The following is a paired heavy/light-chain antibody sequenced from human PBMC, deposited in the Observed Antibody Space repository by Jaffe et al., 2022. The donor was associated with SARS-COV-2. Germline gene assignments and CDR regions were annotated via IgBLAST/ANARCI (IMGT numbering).Light chain of an antibody. J-gene: IGLJ2*01. CDR2: GNS. V-gene: IGLV1-40*01. CDR1: SSNIGAGYD. Sequence: QSVLTQPPSVSGAPGQRVTISCTGSSSNIGAGYDVHWYQQLPGTAPKLLIYGNSNRPSGVPDRFSGSKSGTSASLAITGLQAEDEADYYCQSYDSSLSGSLFGGGTKLTVL. CDR3: QSYDSSLSGSL.
Heavy chain of an antibody. CDR1: GGSISSGSYY. D-gene: IGHD3-10*01. CDR3: ARDWVPLYGGSGSYHTWFDP. J-gene: IGHJ5*02. V-gene: IGHV4-61*02. CDR2: IYTSGST. Sequence: QVQLQESGPGLVKPSQTLSLTCTVSGGSISSGSYYWSWIRQPAGKGLEWIGRIYTSGSTNYNPSLKSRVTISVDTSKNQFSLKLSSVTAADTAVYYCARDWVPLYGGSGSYHTWFDPWGQGTLVTVSS.